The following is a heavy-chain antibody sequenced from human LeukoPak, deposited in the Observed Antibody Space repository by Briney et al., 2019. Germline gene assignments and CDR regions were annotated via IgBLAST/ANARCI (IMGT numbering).Heavy chain of an antibody. CDR1: GFTFSSYG. V-gene: IGHV3-33*01. CDR2: IWYDGSNK. CDR3: VRAWGGGSYSDAFDI. Sequence: GGSLRLSCAASGFTFSSYGMHWVRQAPGKGLEWVAVIWYDGSNKYYADSVKGRFTISRDNAKNSLYLQMSSLRVEDTAVFYCVRAWGGGSYSDAFDIWGQGTMVTVSS. J-gene: IGHJ3*02. D-gene: IGHD1-26*01.